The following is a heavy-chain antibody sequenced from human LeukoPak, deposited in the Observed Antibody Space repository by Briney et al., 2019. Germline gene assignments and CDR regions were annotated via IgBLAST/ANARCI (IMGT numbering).Heavy chain of an antibody. Sequence: ASVKVSCKASGYTFTGYYIHWVRQAPGQGLEWMGRINPNNGGTNYAQKFQGRVTITRDMSMSTAYMELSRLRSDDTAVYYCAGEDNSSGYRPFDIWGQGTMVTVPS. CDR1: GYTFTGYY. CDR2: INPNNGGT. V-gene: IGHV1-2*06. CDR3: AGEDNSSGYRPFDI. J-gene: IGHJ3*02. D-gene: IGHD3-22*01.